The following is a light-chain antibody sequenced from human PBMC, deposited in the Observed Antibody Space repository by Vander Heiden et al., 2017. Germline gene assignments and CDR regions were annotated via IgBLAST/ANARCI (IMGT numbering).Light chain of an antibody. J-gene: IGLJ3*02. V-gene: IGLV1-44*01. CDR1: NSNL. Sequence: QSVLTQPPSASGTPGARVTISCSGSNSNLVNLYLQLPGTAPKPLMFSNSQRPSGVPDRFSGSKSGTSATLAISGVQAEDEADYYCAAWDDSRNGWVFGGGTKLTVL. CDR2: SNS. CDR3: AAWDDSRNGWV.